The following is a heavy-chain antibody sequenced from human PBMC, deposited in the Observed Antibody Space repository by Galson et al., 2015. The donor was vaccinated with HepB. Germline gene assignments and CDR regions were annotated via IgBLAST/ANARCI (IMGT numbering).Heavy chain of an antibody. CDR3: AKGGYCSSTSCPRTSGDWFDP. V-gene: IGHV1-3*01. CDR1: GYTFTSYA. Sequence: SVKVSCKASGYTFTSYAMHWVRQAPGQRLEWMGWINAGNGNTKYSQKFQGRVTITRDTSASTAYMELSSLRSEDTAVYYCAKGGYCSSTSCPRTSGDWFDPWGQGTLVTVSS. CDR2: INAGNGNT. D-gene: IGHD2-2*01. J-gene: IGHJ5*02.